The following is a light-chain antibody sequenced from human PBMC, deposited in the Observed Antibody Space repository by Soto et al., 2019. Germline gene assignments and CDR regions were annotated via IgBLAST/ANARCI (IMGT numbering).Light chain of an antibody. CDR3: QHFHNWRLT. V-gene: IGKV3-20*01. Sequence: EIVLTQSPGTLSLSPGERATLSCRASQSVSSSYLAWYQQKPGQAPRLLIYGASSRATGIPDRFSGSGSGTDFTLTISRLEPEDFAVYYCQHFHNWRLTFGGGTKVDIK. CDR2: GAS. CDR1: QSVSSSY. J-gene: IGKJ4*01.